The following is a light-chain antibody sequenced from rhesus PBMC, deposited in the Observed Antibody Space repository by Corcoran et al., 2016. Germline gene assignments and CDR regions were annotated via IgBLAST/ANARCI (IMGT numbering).Light chain of an antibody. CDR1: QGINNW. J-gene: IGKJ3*01. CDR2: RAS. Sequence: DIQMTQSPSSLSASVGDRVTITCRASQGINNWLAWYQQRPGKAPKLLIYRASNLETGVPSRFSGSGSGTDFTLTISRLQPEDIATYYCQQHDHSPFTFGPGTKLDFK. CDR3: QQHDHSPFT. V-gene: IGKV1-69*01.